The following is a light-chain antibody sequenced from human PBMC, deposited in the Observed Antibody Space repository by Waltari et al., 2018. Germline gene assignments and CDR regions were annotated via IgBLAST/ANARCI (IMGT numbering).Light chain of an antibody. V-gene: IGKV1-5*03. CDR3: QQYNSYPYT. CDR1: QRITIW. Sequence: DIQMTQSPSTLSASIGDRVTITCRASQRITIWLAWYKQKPGKAPKLLIYKASTLEGGVPSRFSGSGSGTEFTLTISSLQPDDFATYHCQQYNSYPYTFGQGTKLEIK. CDR2: KAS. J-gene: IGKJ2*01.